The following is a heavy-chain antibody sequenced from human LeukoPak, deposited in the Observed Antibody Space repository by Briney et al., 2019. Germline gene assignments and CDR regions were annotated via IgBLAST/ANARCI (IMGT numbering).Heavy chain of an antibody. D-gene: IGHD1-26*01. CDR3: ARYSGSYYYFDY. Sequence: ASVKVSCKASGYTFTSYDINWVRQATGQGLEWMGWMNPNSGNTGYAQKFQGRVTITRNTSISTAYMELSSLRSEDTAVYYCARYSGSYYYFDYWGQGNLVTVSS. J-gene: IGHJ4*02. CDR2: MNPNSGNT. CDR1: GYTFTSYD. V-gene: IGHV1-8*03.